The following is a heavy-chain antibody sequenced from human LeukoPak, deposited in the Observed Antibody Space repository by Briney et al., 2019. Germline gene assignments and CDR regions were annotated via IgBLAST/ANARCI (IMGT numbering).Heavy chain of an antibody. Sequence: SQTLSLTCTVSGGSISSGGYYWSWIRQHPGKGLEWIGYIYYSGSTYYNPSLKSRVTISVDTSKNQFSLKLSSVTAADMAVYYCAGGYCSSTSCYSFDYWGQGTLVTVSS. CDR2: IYYSGST. CDR1: GGSISSGGYY. J-gene: IGHJ4*02. V-gene: IGHV4-31*03. D-gene: IGHD2-2*02. CDR3: AGGYCSSTSCYSFDY.